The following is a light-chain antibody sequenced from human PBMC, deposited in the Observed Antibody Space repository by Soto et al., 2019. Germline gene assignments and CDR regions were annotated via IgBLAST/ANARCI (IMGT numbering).Light chain of an antibody. CDR1: SSNIGSNT. CDR2: SYN. CDR3: AAWDDSLKGPV. J-gene: IGLJ2*01. Sequence: QSVLTQPPSASGTPGRRVSISCSGNSSNIGSNTVNWYQQLPGTAPKLLIYSYNQRPSGVPDRFSGSKSGTSASLAISGLQSEDEADYYCAAWDDSLKGPVFGGGTKLTVL. V-gene: IGLV1-44*01.